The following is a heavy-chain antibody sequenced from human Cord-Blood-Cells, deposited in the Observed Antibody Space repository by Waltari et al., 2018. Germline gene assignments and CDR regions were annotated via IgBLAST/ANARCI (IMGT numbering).Heavy chain of an antibody. J-gene: IGHJ6*03. CDR1: GFTVSSNY. CDR3: ARDAWDGSGSYYYYYYYMDV. Sequence: EVQLVESGGGLIQPGGSLRLSCAASGFTVSSNYMSWVRQAPGKGLECVSVIYSGGSTYYADSVKGRFTISRDNSKNTLYLQMNSLRAADTAVYYCARDAWDGSGSYYYYYYYMDVWGKGTTVTVSS. V-gene: IGHV3-53*01. D-gene: IGHD3-10*01. CDR2: IYSGGST.